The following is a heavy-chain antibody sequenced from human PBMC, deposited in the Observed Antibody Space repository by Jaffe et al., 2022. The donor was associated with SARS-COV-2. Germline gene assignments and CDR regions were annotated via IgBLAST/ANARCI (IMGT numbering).Heavy chain of an antibody. CDR2: INHSGST. CDR3: ARVWVGATWLNSYYYYGMDV. V-gene: IGHV4-34*01. CDR1: GGSFSGYY. D-gene: IGHD1-26*01. J-gene: IGHJ6*02. Sequence: QVQLQQWGAGLLKPSETLSLTCAVYGGSFSGYYWSWIRQPPGKGLEWIGEINHSGSTNYNPSLKSRVTISVDTSKNQFSLKLSSVTAADTAVYYCARVWVGATWLNSYYYYGMDVWGQGTTVTVSS.